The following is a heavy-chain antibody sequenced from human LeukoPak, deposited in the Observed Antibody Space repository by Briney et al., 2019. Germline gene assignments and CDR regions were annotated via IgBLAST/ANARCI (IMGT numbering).Heavy chain of an antibody. Sequence: PGGSLRLSCAASGFTFSSYGMHWVRQAPGKGLEWVAVIWYDGSNKYYADSVKGRFTISRDDSKGTLYLQMNSLRAEDTALYYCARDLGHSGNFYFDYWGLGTLLTVSS. J-gene: IGHJ4*02. D-gene: IGHD1-26*01. CDR1: GFTFSSYG. CDR3: ARDLGHSGNFYFDY. V-gene: IGHV3-33*08. CDR2: IWYDGSNK.